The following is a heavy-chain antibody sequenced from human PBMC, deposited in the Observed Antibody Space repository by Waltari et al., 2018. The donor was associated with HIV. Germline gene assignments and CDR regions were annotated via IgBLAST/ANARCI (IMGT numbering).Heavy chain of an antibody. CDR1: GFTFSSYW. V-gene: IGHV3-74*01. J-gene: IGHJ4*02. CDR2: INSDGSST. Sequence: EVQLVESGGGLVQPGGSLRLSCAASGFTFSSYWMHWVRQATGKGLVWVSRINSDGSSTSYADSVKGRFTISRDNAKNTLYLQMNSLRAEDTAVYYCARNLEVAAAGGGVDYWGQGTLVTVSS. CDR3: ARNLEVAAAGGGVDY. D-gene: IGHD6-13*01.